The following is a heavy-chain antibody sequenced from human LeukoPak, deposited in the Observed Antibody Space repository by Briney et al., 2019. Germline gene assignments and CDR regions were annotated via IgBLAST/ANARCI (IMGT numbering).Heavy chain of an antibody. CDR2: ITASGGNT. D-gene: IGHD5-18*01. V-gene: IGHV3-23*01. Sequence: GGSLRLSCAASGFTFSSYAMGWVRPAPGKGLEWVSAITASGGNTYYADSVKGRFTISRNNSKNTLYLQVNSLRAEDTAVYYCAKGNGYSYGRYYFDYWGQGTLVTVSS. CDR3: AKGNGYSYGRYYFDY. CDR1: GFTFSSYA. J-gene: IGHJ4*02.